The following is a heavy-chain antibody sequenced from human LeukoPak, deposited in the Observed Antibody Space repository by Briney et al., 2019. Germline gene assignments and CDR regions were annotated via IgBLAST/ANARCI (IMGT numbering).Heavy chain of an antibody. CDR1: GFTFSSYA. D-gene: IGHD3-22*01. J-gene: IGHJ4*02. CDR2: ISGSGGST. Sequence: GSLRLSCAASGFTFSSYAMSWVRQAPGKGLEWVSAISGSGGSTYYADSVKGRFTISRDNSKNTLYLQMNSLRAEDTAVYYCVYDSSGYYYFDYWGQGTLVTVSS. V-gene: IGHV3-23*01. CDR3: VYDSSGYYYFDY.